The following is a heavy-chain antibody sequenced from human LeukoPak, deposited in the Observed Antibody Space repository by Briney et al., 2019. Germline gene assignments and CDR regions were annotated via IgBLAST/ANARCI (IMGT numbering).Heavy chain of an antibody. V-gene: IGHV3-23*01. Sequence: GGSLRLSCTVSGFTFGDYAINWVRQAPGKGLEWVSAISGSGGSTYYADSVKGRFTISRDNPKNTLYLQMNSLRVEDTAAYYCAKRGDAFDIWGQGTMVTVSS. CDR3: AKRGDAFDI. CDR1: GFTFGDYA. CDR2: ISGSGGST. J-gene: IGHJ3*02.